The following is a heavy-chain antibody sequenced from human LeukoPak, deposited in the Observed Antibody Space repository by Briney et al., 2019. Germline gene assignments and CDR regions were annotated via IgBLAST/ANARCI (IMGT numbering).Heavy chain of an antibody. Sequence: SETLSLTCSVSGYSINSGDYWGWIRQSPGKGLQWIGSISRSGSKCHNPSLKSRVTISVDTSKNQFSLKVNSVTAADTAVYYCARSYRGAYSPWGQGTLVTVSS. CDR3: ARSYRGAYSP. CDR1: GYSINSGDY. V-gene: IGHV4-38-2*02. CDR2: ISRSGSK. D-gene: IGHD1-26*01. J-gene: IGHJ5*02.